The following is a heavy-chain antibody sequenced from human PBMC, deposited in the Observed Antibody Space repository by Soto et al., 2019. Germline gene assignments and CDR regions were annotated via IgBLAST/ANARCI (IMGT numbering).Heavy chain of an antibody. CDR2: ISYDGSNK. Sequence: GGSLRLSCAASGFTFSSYAMHWVRQAPGKGLEWVAVISYDGSNKYYADSVKGRFTISRDNSKNTLYLQMNSLRAEDTAVYYCARPNRHYYYYGKDVWGQGTTVTVSS. D-gene: IGHD7-27*01. V-gene: IGHV3-30-3*01. CDR3: ARPNRHYYYYGKDV. J-gene: IGHJ6*02. CDR1: GFTFSSYA.